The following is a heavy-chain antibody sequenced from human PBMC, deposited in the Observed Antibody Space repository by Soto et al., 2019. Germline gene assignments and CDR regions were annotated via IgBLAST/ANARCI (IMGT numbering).Heavy chain of an antibody. D-gene: IGHD1-20*01. V-gene: IGHV3-23*01. J-gene: IGHJ4*02. CDR2: ISGSGDTT. CDR1: GFTFSIYA. Sequence: GGSLRLSCVASGFTFSIYAMSWVRQAPGKGLEWVSSISGSGDTTNYADSVKGRFTISRDNSKNTLYLQMDSLRAEDTAVYSCATAVFKSGHTEDFWGPGTLVTVSS. CDR3: ATAVFKSGHTEDF.